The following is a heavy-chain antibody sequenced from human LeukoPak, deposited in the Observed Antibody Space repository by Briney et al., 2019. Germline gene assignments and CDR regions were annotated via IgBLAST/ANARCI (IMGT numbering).Heavy chain of an antibody. D-gene: IGHD3-16*02. CDR3: AGGVIPFDY. J-gene: IGHJ4*02. V-gene: IGHV3-48*04. Sequence: GGSLRLSCAASGFTFSSYSMNWVRRAPGKGLEWVSYISSSSSTIYYADSVKGRFTISRDNAKNSLYLQMNSLRAEDTAVYYCAGGVIPFDYWGQGTLVTVSS. CDR2: ISSSSSTI. CDR1: GFTFSSYS.